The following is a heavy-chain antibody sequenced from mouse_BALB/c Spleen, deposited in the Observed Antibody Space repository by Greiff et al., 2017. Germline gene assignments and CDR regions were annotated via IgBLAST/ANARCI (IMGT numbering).Heavy chain of an antibody. J-gene: IGHJ4*01. V-gene: IGHV1-7*01. D-gene: IGHD2-12*01. CDR3: ARHLRRGYAMDY. Sequence: QVHVKQSGAELAKPGASVKMSCKASGYTFTSYWMHWVKQRPGQGLEWIGYINPSTGYTEYNQKFKDKATLTADKSSSTAYMQLSSLTSEDSAVYYCARHLRRGYAMDYWGQGTSVTVSS. CDR2: INPSTGYT. CDR1: GYTFTSYW.